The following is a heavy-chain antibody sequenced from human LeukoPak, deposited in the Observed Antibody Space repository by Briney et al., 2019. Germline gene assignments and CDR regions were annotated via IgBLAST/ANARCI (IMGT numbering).Heavy chain of an antibody. V-gene: IGHV1-18*01. D-gene: IGHD3-22*01. CDR1: GYTFTSYG. J-gene: IGHJ4*02. CDR2: ISAYNGNT. Sequence: ASVKVSCKASGYTFTSYGISWVRQAPGQGLEWMGWISAYNGNTNYAQKLQGRVTMTTDTSTSTAYMELRSLRSDDTAVYYCARDLGPDYCDSSGPDYWGQGTLVTVSS. CDR3: ARDLGPDYCDSSGPDY.